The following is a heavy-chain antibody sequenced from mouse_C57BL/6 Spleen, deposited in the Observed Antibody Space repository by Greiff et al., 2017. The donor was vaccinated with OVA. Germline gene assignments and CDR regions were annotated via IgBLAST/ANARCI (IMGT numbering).Heavy chain of an antibody. D-gene: IGHD2-1*01. Sequence: EVKLMESGPGLVKPSQSLSLTCSVTGYSITSGYYWNWIRQFPGNKLEWMGYISYDGSNNYNPSLKNRISITRDTSKNQFFLKLNSVTTEDTATYYCARRGNYDAMDYWGQGTSVTVSS. V-gene: IGHV3-6*01. CDR1: GYSITSGYY. J-gene: IGHJ4*01. CDR2: ISYDGSN. CDR3: ARRGNYDAMDY.